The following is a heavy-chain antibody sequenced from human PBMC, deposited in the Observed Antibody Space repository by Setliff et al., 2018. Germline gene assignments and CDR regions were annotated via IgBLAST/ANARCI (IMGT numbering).Heavy chain of an antibody. Sequence: PSETLSLTCSVSGDSITRSGYYWGWVRQSPGRGLEWIGHMYYIGSYDYNPSLKSRVTISLDTSKNQFSLKLTSVTAADTAVYYCARSYHLVLTNWFDAWGQGIRVTVSS. CDR2: MYYIGSY. CDR1: GDSITRSGYY. CDR3: ARSYHLVLTNWFDA. D-gene: IGHD1-26*01. J-gene: IGHJ5*02. V-gene: IGHV4-39*07.